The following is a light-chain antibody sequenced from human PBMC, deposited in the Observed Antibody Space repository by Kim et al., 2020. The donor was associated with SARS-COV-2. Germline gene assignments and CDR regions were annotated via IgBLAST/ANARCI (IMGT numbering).Light chain of an antibody. J-gene: IGLJ3*02. CDR2: DVT. CDR3: SSYTSSSSRV. CDR1: SSDVGGYDY. V-gene: IGLV2-14*03. Sequence: GQSITISCAGTSSDVGGYDYVSWYQQHPGKVPKLMIYDVTNRPAGVSNRFSGSKSGNTASLTISGLQAEDEADYYCSSYTSSSSRVFGGGTQLTDL.